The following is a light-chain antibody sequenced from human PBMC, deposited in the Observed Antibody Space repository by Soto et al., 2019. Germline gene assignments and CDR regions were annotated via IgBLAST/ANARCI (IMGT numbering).Light chain of an antibody. Sequence: DIQMTQSPSTLSASVGVRVTITCRASQSISSWLAWYQQKPGKAPKLLIYDASSLESGVPSRFSGSGSGTEFTLTISSLQPDDFATYYCQQYNSYLMYTFGQGTKLEIK. CDR2: DAS. V-gene: IGKV1-5*01. J-gene: IGKJ2*01. CDR1: QSISSW. CDR3: QQYNSYLMYT.